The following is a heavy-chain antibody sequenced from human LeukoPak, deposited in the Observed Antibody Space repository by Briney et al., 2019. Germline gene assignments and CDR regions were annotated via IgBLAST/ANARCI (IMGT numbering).Heavy chain of an antibody. Sequence: GGSLRLSCAASGFTFSSYAMSWVRQAPGKGLEWVSAISGSGGSTYYADSVKGRFTISRDNSKNTLYLQMNSLRAEDTAVYYCAKGDVAYYYDSSGYGGVDYWGQGTLVTVSS. J-gene: IGHJ4*02. CDR1: GFTFSSYA. CDR3: AKGDVAYYYDSSGYGGVDY. D-gene: IGHD3-22*01. CDR2: ISGSGGST. V-gene: IGHV3-23*01.